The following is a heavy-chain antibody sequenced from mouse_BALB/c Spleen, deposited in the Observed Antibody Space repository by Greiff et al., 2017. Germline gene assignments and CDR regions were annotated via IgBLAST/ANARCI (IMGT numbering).Heavy chain of an antibody. CDR1: GYTFTSYW. V-gene: IGHV1-5*01. D-gene: IGHD2-14*01. Sequence: VQLQQSGTVLARPGASVKMSCKASGYTFTSYWMHWVKQRPGQGLEWIGAIYPGNSDTSYNQKFKGKAKLTAVTSTSTAYMELSSLTNEDSAVYYCTREGAYYRYAYAMDYWGQGTSVTVSS. CDR2: IYPGNSDT. CDR3: TREGAYYRYAYAMDY. J-gene: IGHJ4*01.